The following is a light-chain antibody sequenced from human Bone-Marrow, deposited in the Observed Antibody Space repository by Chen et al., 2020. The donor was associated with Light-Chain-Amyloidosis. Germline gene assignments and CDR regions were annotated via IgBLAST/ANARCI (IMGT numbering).Light chain of an antibody. Sequence: EIVLSQSPGPLSLSAVDVDNLLCRTSQNIRRNYLTWYQQKFGQAPRLLIYASSSRATGIPDRFTGSGSGTDFTLTINRLEPEDFAMYYCQQYGTSPLTFCAGTKVEIK. V-gene: IGKV3-20*01. J-gene: IGKJ4*01. CDR1: QNIRRNY. CDR2: ASS. CDR3: QQYGTSPLT.